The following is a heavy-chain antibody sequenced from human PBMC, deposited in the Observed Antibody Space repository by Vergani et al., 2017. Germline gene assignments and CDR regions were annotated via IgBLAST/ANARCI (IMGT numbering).Heavy chain of an antibody. CDR3: ARGVRGSSSWRRDY. CDR2: INHSGST. Sequence: QVQLQQWGAGLLKPSETLSLTCAVYGGSFSGYYWSWIRQPPGKGLEWIGEINHSGSTNYKPSLKSRVTISVDTSKNQFSLKLSSVTAADTAVYYCARGVRGSSSWRRDYWGQGTLVTVSS. J-gene: IGHJ4*02. V-gene: IGHV4-34*01. CDR1: GGSFSGYY. D-gene: IGHD6-13*01.